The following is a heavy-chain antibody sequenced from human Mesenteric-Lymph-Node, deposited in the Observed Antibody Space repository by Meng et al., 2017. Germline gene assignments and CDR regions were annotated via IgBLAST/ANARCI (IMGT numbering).Heavy chain of an antibody. CDR1: GDSITSGDYS. Sequence: QLQESGSGLGRPSQTLSLTWAVSGDSITSGDYSWTWIRQPPGKGLEWIGYIYHGVNIYYTPSLRSRVTISVGKSRNQFSLKLTSVSAADTAVYYCVRDTRRGGGWFDPWGQGTLVTVSS. J-gene: IGHJ5*02. CDR2: IYHGVNI. D-gene: IGHD3-10*01. V-gene: IGHV4-30-2*01. CDR3: VRDTRRGGGWFDP.